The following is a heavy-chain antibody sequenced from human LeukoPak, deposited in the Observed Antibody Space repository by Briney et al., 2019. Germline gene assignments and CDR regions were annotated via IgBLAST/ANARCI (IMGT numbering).Heavy chain of an antibody. D-gene: IGHD3-22*01. CDR2: IRSKTNNYAT. J-gene: IGHJ3*02. V-gene: IGHV3-73*01. CDR3: TRHNYDRSGYGAFDI. CDR1: GFTFSGSD. Sequence: GGSLKLSCAASGFTFSGSDIHWVRQAFGKGLEWVGHIRSKTNNYATADAASVKGRFTFSRDDSKNTAYIQMNSLKTEDTAVYYCTRHNYDRSGYGAFDIWCQGTMVTVSS.